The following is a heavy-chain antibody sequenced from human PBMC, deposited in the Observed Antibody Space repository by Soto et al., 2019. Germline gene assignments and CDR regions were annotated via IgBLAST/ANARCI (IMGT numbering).Heavy chain of an antibody. Sequence: ASVKVSCKASGYTFTSYGISWVRQAPGQGLEWMGWISAYNGNTNYAQKLQGRVTMTTDTSTSTAYMELRSLRSDDTAVYYCARVISYYDFWSGSNWFDPWCQGTLVTVSS. D-gene: IGHD3-3*01. CDR1: GYTFTSYG. V-gene: IGHV1-18*01. J-gene: IGHJ5*02. CDR3: ARVISYYDFWSGSNWFDP. CDR2: ISAYNGNT.